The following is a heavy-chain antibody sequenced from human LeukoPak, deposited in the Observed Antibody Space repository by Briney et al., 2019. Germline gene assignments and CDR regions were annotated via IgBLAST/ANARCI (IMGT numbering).Heavy chain of an antibody. V-gene: IGHV3-11*01. CDR3: ARDRGVTMFRHHSYYYGMDV. CDR2: ISSSGSTI. Sequence: PGGSLRLSCAASGFTFSDYYMSWIRQAPGKGLEWVSYISSSGSTIYYADSVKGRFTISRDNAKNSLYLQMNSLRAEDMAVYYCARDRGVTMFRHHSYYYGMDVWGQGTTVTVSS. CDR1: GFTFSDYY. D-gene: IGHD3-10*01. J-gene: IGHJ6*02.